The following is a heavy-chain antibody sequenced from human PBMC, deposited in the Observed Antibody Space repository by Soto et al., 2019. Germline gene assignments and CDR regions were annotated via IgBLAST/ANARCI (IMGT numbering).Heavy chain of an antibody. CDR3: ARHEGWTGPDQ. Sequence: ASETLCITCAFSGASIGSGAWWSWVRQPPGKGLEWIAEIFHDGNTNYSPSLKSRVTISVDKSQNQFSLNVYSVTAADTSVYYCARHEGWTGPDQWGQGTLVTVSS. CDR1: GASIGSGAW. J-gene: IGHJ5*02. CDR2: IFHDGNT. D-gene: IGHD2-8*02. V-gene: IGHV4-4*02.